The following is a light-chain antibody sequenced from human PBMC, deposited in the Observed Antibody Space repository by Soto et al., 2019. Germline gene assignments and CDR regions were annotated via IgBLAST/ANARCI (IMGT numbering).Light chain of an antibody. CDR3: QQFEKWPWT. J-gene: IGKJ1*01. Sequence: IVMTQSPATLSVSPGERATLSCRASQPVSSDLGWYQQKPGQAPRLLIYGAYTRATGIPARFSGTGSGTEFTLTIRSLQSEDFAVYYCQQFEKWPWTFGQGNKV. CDR1: QPVSSD. V-gene: IGKV3-15*01. CDR2: GAY.